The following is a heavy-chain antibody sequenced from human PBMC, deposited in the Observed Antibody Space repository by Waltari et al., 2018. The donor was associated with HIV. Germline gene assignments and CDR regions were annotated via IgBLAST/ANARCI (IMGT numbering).Heavy chain of an antibody. V-gene: IGHV3-30*03. J-gene: IGHJ4*02. CDR2: ISFDGSNQ. CDR3: ATGQQVWETWSQLDY. Sequence: VQLVASGGGVVHPGRSLRLSCAAPGFTFRSSGMQWVRQAPGKGLAWVAVISFDGSNQYYADSVRGRFTISRDNSKKKVFLQMNSLRLDDSALYYCATGQQVWETWSQLDYWGQGTLVIVSS. CDR1: GFTFRSSG. D-gene: IGHD1-1*01.